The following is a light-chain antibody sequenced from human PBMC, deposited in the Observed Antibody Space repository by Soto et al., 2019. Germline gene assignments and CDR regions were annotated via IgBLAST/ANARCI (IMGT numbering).Light chain of an antibody. CDR2: EVS. CDR1: SRDVGGYDY. CDR3: SSYTSNTTQV. Sequence: QSVLTQPASGSGSPVQSITISCAGTSRDVGGYDYVAWDQQHPGKAPKLMVSEVSNRPSGVSDRFSGSKSGNTAYLTIYGLKAEDEADYYCSSYTSNTTQVFGTGTKVTVL. J-gene: IGLJ1*01. V-gene: IGLV2-14*01.